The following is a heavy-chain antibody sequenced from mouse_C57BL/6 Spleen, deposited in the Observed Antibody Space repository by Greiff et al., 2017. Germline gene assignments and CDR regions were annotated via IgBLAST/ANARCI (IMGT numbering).Heavy chain of an antibody. Sequence: QVQLQQPGTELVKPGASVKLSCKASGYTFTSYWMHWVKQRPGQGLEWIGNINPGNGGTNYNEKFKSKATLTVDKSSSTAYMQLSSLTSEDSAVYYCARSTYDYDGYFDVWGTGTTVTVSS. V-gene: IGHV1-53*01. CDR3: ARSTYDYDGYFDV. D-gene: IGHD2-4*01. CDR1: GYTFTSYW. CDR2: INPGNGGT. J-gene: IGHJ1*03.